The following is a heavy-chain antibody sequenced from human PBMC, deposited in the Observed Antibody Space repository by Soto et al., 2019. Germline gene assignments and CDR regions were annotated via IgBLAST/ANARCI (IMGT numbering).Heavy chain of an antibody. Sequence: ASVKVSCKAPGDTITSYYLNWVRQAPGQGLEWMGVINPHGGSTKYAQKFQGRITMTRDTSRSTVYMELSSLRSDDTAIYYCARSSGGNFGIIIEGSNWFDPWGQGTLVTVSS. CDR1: GDTITSYY. V-gene: IGHV1-46*01. CDR3: ARSSGGNFGIIIEGSNWFDP. J-gene: IGHJ5*02. CDR2: INPHGGST. D-gene: IGHD3-3*01.